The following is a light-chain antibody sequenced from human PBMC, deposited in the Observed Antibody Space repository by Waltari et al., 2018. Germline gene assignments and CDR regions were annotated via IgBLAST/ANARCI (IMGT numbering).Light chain of an antibody. CDR2: DVS. J-gene: IGLJ2*01. CDR3: SSYTSSSTPVV. CDR1: SSDVGGYNY. Sequence: QSALTQPASVSGSPGQSITISCTGTSSDVGGYNYVPWYQQHPGKAPNLMIYDVSNRPSGVSNRFSGSKSGNTASLTISGLQAEDEADYYCSSYTSSSTPVVFGGGTKLTVL. V-gene: IGLV2-14*01.